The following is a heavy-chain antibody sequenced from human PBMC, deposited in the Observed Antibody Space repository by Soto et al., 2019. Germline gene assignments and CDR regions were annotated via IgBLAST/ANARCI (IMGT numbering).Heavy chain of an antibody. Sequence: GGSLRLSCAASGFTFSNAWMNWVRQAPGKGLEWVGRIKSKTDGGTTDYAAPVKGRLTISRDDSKNTLYLQMNSLKTEDTAVYYCTTAGNYDSSGYEFDYWGQGTLVTVSS. J-gene: IGHJ4*02. CDR1: GFTFSNAW. V-gene: IGHV3-15*07. D-gene: IGHD3-22*01. CDR2: IKSKTDGGTT. CDR3: TTAGNYDSSGYEFDY.